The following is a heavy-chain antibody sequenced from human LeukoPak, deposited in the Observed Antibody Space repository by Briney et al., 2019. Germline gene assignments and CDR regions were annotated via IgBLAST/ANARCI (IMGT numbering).Heavy chain of an antibody. J-gene: IGHJ6*03. Sequence: SETLSLTCTVSGGSISSGSYYWSWIRQPAGKGLEWIGRIYTSGSTNYNPSLKSRVTISVDTSKNQFSLKLSSVTAADTAVYYCARDSSGWESDYYYYMDVWGKGTTVTVSS. CDR3: ARDSSGWESDYYYYMDV. CDR1: GGSISSGSYY. D-gene: IGHD6-19*01. CDR2: IYTSGST. V-gene: IGHV4-61*02.